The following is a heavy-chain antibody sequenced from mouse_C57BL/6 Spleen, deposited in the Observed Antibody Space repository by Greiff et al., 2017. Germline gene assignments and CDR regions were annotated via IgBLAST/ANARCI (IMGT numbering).Heavy chain of an antibody. CDR2: ILPGSGST. CDR3: ARWTTVKMDYAMDY. D-gene: IGHD1-1*01. CDR1: GYTFTGYW. J-gene: IGHJ4*01. Sequence: QVQLKESGAELMKPGASVKLSCKATGYTFTGYWIEWVKQRPGHGLEWIGEILPGSGSTNYNETFKGKATFTADTSSNPAYMQLSSLPPEDSALYYCARWTTVKMDYAMDYWGQGTSVTVSS. V-gene: IGHV1-9*01.